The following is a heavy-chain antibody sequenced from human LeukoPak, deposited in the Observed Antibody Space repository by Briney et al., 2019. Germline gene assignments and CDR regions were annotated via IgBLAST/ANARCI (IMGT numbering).Heavy chain of an antibody. CDR2: LYSDGNT. V-gene: IGHV3-53*01. J-gene: IGHJ4*02. D-gene: IGHD3-16*01. CDR3: ARGVEPLAANTLAY. CDR1: GFTVITND. Sequence: PGGSLRLSCAASGFTVITNDMTWVRQAPGKGLEWGSVLYSDGNTKYADCVQGRFTISRDNSKNILYLEMNSLSPDDSAVYYCARGVEPLAANTLAYWGQGTLVTVSS.